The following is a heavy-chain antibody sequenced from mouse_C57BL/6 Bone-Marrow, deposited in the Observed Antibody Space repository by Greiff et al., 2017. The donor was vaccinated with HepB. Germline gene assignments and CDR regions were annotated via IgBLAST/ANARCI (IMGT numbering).Heavy chain of an antibody. CDR2: ISSGGDYI. CDR3: TRDRRAYYSNYGQFAY. J-gene: IGHJ3*01. Sequence: EVQLQESGEGLVKPGGSLKLSCAASGFTFSSYAMSWVRQTPEKRLEWVAYISSGGDYIYYADTVKGRFTISRDNARNTLYLQMSSLKSEDTAMYYCTRDRRAYYSNYGQFAYWGQGTLVTVSA. V-gene: IGHV5-9-1*02. CDR1: GFTFSSYA. D-gene: IGHD2-5*01.